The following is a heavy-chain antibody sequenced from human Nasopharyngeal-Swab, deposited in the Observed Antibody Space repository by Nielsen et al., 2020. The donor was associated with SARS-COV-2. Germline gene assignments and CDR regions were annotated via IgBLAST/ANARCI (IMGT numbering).Heavy chain of an antibody. V-gene: IGHV3-30-3*01. CDR1: GFTFSSYA. CDR2: ISYDGSNK. D-gene: IGHD3-10*01. Sequence: GESLKISCAASGFTFSSYAMHWVRQDPGKGLEWVAVISYDGSNKYYADSVKGRFTISRDNSKNTLYLQMNSLRAEDTAVYYCARDVLLWFGELLGYYYYGMDVWGQGTTVTVSS. J-gene: IGHJ6*02. CDR3: ARDVLLWFGELLGYYYYGMDV.